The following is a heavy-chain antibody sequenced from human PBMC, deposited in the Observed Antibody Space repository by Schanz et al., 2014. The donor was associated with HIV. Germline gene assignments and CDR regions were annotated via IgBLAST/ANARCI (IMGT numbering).Heavy chain of an antibody. V-gene: IGHV4-34*01. CDR1: GGSFNGDY. J-gene: IGHJ4*02. CDR3: ARDGGRRGGQRQLFAY. D-gene: IGHD1-1*01. CDR2: INHSGRA. Sequence: QVQLQQWGAGLLKPSETLSLTCAVYGGSFNGDYWTWLRQPPGKALEWIGEINHSGRASLHPSLRGGVTMSVDTSKNHFSLKLSSVTAADTAFYYCARDGGRRGGQRQLFAYWGQGTLVTVSS.